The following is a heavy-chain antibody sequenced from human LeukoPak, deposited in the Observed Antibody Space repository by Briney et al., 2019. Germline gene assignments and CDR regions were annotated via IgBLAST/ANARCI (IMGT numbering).Heavy chain of an antibody. J-gene: IGHJ6*03. CDR1: GGTFSSYA. CDR3: ASAYYYGSGSPLYYYYYMDV. Sequence: VASVKVSCKASGGTFSSYAISWVRQAPGRGLEWMGGIIPIFGTANYAQKFQGRVTITADESTSTAYMELSSLRSEDTAVYYCASAYYYGSGSPLYYYYYMDVWGKGTTVTISS. CDR2: IIPIFGTA. D-gene: IGHD3-10*01. V-gene: IGHV1-69*13.